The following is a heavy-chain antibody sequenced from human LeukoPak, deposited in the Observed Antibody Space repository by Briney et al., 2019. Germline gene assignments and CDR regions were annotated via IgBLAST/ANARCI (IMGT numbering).Heavy chain of an antibody. CDR2: IWYDGSNK. D-gene: IGHD3-22*01. J-gene: IGHJ4*02. Sequence: GGSLRLSCAASGFTFSSYGMHWVRQAPGKGLEWVAVIWYDGSNKYYADSVKGRYTISRDNSKNTLYLQMNSLRAEDTAVYYCARGPTSHYYDNSGYFPFDYWGQGTLVIVSS. CDR1: GFTFSSYG. CDR3: ARGPTSHYYDNSGYFPFDY. V-gene: IGHV3-33*01.